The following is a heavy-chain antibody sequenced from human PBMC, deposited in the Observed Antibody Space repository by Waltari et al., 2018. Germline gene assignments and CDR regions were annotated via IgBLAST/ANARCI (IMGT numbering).Heavy chain of an antibody. CDR3: ARDHYGSGSYAFDI. D-gene: IGHD3-10*01. CDR2: IYYSGST. CDR1: GGSISSYY. Sequence: QVQLQESGPGLVKPSETLSLTCTVSGGSISSYYWSWIRQPPGKGLEWIGYIYYSGSTNYNPSLKSRVTISVDTSKNQFSLKLSSVTAADTAVYYCARDHYGSGSYAFDIWGQGTMVTVSS. J-gene: IGHJ3*02. V-gene: IGHV4-59*01.